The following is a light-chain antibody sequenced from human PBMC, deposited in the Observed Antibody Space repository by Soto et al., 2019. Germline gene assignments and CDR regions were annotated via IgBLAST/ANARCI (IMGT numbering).Light chain of an antibody. Sequence: IQMTQSPSSLSASVGDRVTITCRASQDIANFLHWYQHKPGKAPRLLIYAASNLQRGVPSRFSGRGSGTAFTLTINSLEPEDFASYYCHQSLSSPYSFGPGTKVEIK. CDR3: HQSLSSPYS. J-gene: IGKJ2*03. CDR2: AAS. V-gene: IGKV1-39*01. CDR1: QDIANF.